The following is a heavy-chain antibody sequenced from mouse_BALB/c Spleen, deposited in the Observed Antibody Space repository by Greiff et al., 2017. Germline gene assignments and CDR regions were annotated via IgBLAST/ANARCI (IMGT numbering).Heavy chain of an antibody. V-gene: IGHV7-3*02. Sequence: EVKLQESGGGLVQPGGSLRLSCATSGFTFTDYYMSWVRQPPGKALEWLGFIRNKANGYTTEYSASVKGRFTISRDNSQSILYLQMNTLRAEDSATYYCARAFYYCKYGYAMDYWCQGTSVTVSS. CDR3: ARAFYYCKYGYAMDY. CDR2: IRNKANGYTT. J-gene: IGHJ4*01. D-gene: IGHD2-1*01. CDR1: GFTFTDYY.